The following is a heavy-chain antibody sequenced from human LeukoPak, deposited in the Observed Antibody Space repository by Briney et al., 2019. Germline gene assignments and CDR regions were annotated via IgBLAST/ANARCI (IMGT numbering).Heavy chain of an antibody. J-gene: IGHJ4*02. CDR1: GFTFSNSG. CDR3: ARGGSGWDFDF. CDR2: IRSDGSNK. Sequence: PGGSLRLSCAASGFTFSNSGMHWVRQAAGKGLEWVAFIRSDGSNKYYAASVKGRFTISRDDSKNTLPLQMNSLRAEDAAIYYCARGGSGWDFDFWGQGTLVTVSS. V-gene: IGHV3-30*02. D-gene: IGHD6-25*01.